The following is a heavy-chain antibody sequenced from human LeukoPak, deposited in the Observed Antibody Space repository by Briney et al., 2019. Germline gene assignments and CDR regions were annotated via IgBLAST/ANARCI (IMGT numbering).Heavy chain of an antibody. D-gene: IGHD6-13*01. J-gene: IGHJ4*02. Sequence: GGSLRLSCAASGFTFSSYAMSGVRQAPGKGLEWGSAISGSGGSTYYADSVKGRFTISRDNSKTTLYLQMNSLRAEDTAVYYCAKDPLYRSSWLPWDDYWGQGTLVTVSS. V-gene: IGHV3-23*01. CDR2: ISGSGGST. CDR3: AKDPLYRSSWLPWDDY. CDR1: GFTFSSYA.